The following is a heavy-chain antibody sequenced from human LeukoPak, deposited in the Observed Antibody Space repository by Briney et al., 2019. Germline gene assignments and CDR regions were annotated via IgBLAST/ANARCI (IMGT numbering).Heavy chain of an antibody. CDR2: VYHSGST. D-gene: IGHD4-17*01. J-gene: IGHJ5*02. CDR1: GYSISSGYY. V-gene: IGHV4-38-2*01. CDR3: ARLTYGDYVWFDP. Sequence: SETLSLTCAVSGYSISSGYYWGWIRQPPGKGLEWIGSVYHSGSTYYNPSLKSRVTISVDTSKNQFSLKLSSVTAADTAVYYCARLTYGDYVWFDPWGQGTLVTVSS.